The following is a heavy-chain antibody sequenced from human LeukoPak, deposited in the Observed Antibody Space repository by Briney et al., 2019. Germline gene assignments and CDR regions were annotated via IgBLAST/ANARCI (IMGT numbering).Heavy chain of an antibody. D-gene: IGHD5-18*01. CDR3: AREERYSYAQVDY. Sequence: GGSLRLSCAASGFTFRSYSMNWVRQAPGKGLEWVSSISSSSSYIYYADSVKGRFTIYRDNAKNSLYLQMNSLRAEDTAVYYCAREERYSYAQVDYWGQGTLVTVSS. J-gene: IGHJ4*02. V-gene: IGHV3-21*01. CDR2: ISSSSSYI. CDR1: GFTFRSYS.